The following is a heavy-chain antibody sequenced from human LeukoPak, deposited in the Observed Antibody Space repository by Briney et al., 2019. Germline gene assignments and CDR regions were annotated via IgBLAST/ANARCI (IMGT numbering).Heavy chain of an antibody. D-gene: IGHD6-25*01. Sequence: SETLSFTCTVSGGSISSYYWSWIRQPAGKGLEWIGRIYTSGSTNYNPSLKSRVTMSVDTSKNQFSLKLSSVTAADTAVYYCARDGLSGYYYYYGMDVWGQGTTVTVSS. CDR3: ARDGLSGYYYYYGMDV. J-gene: IGHJ6*02. V-gene: IGHV4-4*07. CDR2: IYTSGST. CDR1: GGSISSYY.